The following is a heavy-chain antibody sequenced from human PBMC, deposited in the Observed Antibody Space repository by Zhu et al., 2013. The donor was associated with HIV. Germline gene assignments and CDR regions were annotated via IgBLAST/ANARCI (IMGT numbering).Heavy chain of an antibody. CDR2: INPKSGAT. CDR1: GYTFIDYY. Sequence: QVQLVQSGAEVKKPGASMRVSCKASGYTFIDYYVHWVRQAPGQGLEWMGRINPKSGATNYAQKFQGRVTMTRDTSITTAYMELSSLRSDDTAVYYCARVGYCTSDRCYPSGDFDYWGQGTLVTVSS. J-gene: IGHJ4*02. V-gene: IGHV1-2*06. CDR3: ARVGYCTSDRCYPSGDFDY. D-gene: IGHD2-2*01.